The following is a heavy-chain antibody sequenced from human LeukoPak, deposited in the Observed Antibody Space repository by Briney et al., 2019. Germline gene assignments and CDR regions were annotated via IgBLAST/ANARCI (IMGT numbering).Heavy chain of an antibody. V-gene: IGHV4-59*01. CDR3: ARTTEGGYTYGYFYYYYMDV. D-gene: IGHD5-18*01. CDR1: GGSISSYN. CDR2: IYYSWST. Sequence: TSETLSPTCTVSGGSISSYNWNWIRKPPRKGQERIGYIYYSWSTNYNPYLKSKVTISVDTSKNQFSLKLTSVTAADTAVYYCARTTEGGYTYGYFYYYYMDVWGKGTTVTISS. J-gene: IGHJ6*03.